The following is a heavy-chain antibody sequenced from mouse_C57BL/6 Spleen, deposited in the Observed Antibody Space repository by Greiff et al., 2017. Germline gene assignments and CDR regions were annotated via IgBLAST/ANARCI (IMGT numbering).Heavy chain of an antibody. CDR3: ARMGRYWYFDV. D-gene: IGHD4-1*01. CDR2: IDPSDSET. CDR1: GYTFTSYW. Sequence: QVQLQQSGAELVRPGSSVKLSCKASGYTFTSYWMHWVKQRPIQGLEWIGNIDPSDSETHYNQKFKDKATLTVDKSSSTAYMQLSSLTSEDSAVYYCARMGRYWYFDVWGTGTTVTVSS. V-gene: IGHV1-52*01. J-gene: IGHJ1*03.